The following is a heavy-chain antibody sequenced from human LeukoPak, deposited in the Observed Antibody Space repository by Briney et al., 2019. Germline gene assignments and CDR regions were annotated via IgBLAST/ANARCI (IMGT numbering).Heavy chain of an antibody. D-gene: IGHD6-13*01. J-gene: IGHJ4*02. CDR2: ISSSSSYI. Sequence: GGSLRLSCAASGFTFSSYAMSWVRQAPGKGLEWVSSISSSSSYIYYADSVKGRFTISRDNAKNSLYLQMNSLRAEDTAVYYCARDAPYAGSSVDYWGQGTLVTVSS. CDR1: GFTFSSYA. V-gene: IGHV3-21*01. CDR3: ARDAPYAGSSVDY.